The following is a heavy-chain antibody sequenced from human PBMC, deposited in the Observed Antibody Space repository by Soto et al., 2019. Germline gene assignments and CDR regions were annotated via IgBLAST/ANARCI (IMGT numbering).Heavy chain of an antibody. CDR1: GGSISSGGYS. CDR3: ARGREYSRTFDP. J-gene: IGHJ5*02. CDR2: IYHSGST. V-gene: IGHV4-30-2*01. Sequence: PSETLSLTCAVSGGSISSGGYSWSWIRQPPGKGLEWIGYIYHSGSTYYNPSLKSRVTISVDTSKNQFSLKLSSVTAADTAVYYCARGREYSRTFDPWGQGTLLTVSS. D-gene: IGHD6-6*01.